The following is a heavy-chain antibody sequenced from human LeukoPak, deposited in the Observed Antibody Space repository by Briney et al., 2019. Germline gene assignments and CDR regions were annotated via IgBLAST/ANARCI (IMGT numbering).Heavy chain of an antibody. CDR2: ISPSGGST. J-gene: IGHJ4*02. Sequence: GASVKVSCKAFGYTFTGYWMHWVRQAPGQGPEWMGVISPSGGSTIYAQKFKGRVTLTRDMSTSTDYLELSSLRSEDTAVYYCARDPVDSSGYFVPFDFWGQGTLVTVSS. V-gene: IGHV1-46*01. CDR3: ARDPVDSSGYFVPFDF. CDR1: GYTFTGYW. D-gene: IGHD3-22*01.